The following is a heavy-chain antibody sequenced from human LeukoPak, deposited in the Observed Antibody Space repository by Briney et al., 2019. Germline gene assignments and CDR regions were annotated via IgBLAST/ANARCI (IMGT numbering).Heavy chain of an antibody. Sequence: GGSLRLSCEVSGFTFSSYGMNWVRQAPGKGLEWVSTISDSGGRTYNADSVKGRFTISRDNSKNTLYLQMNSLRAEDTAVYYCAKGGNYDFWGGHNYFDYWGQGTLVTVSS. CDR1: GFTFSSYG. V-gene: IGHV3-23*01. J-gene: IGHJ4*02. D-gene: IGHD3-3*01. CDR3: AKGGNYDFWGGHNYFDY. CDR2: ISDSGGRT.